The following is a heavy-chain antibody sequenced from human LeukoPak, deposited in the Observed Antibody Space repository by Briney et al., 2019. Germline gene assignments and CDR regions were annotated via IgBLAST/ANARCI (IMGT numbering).Heavy chain of an antibody. CDR1: GFTFSDYY. J-gene: IGHJ4*02. V-gene: IGHV3-11*01. CDR2: ISSSGSTI. D-gene: IGHD1-26*01. Sequence: GGSLRLSCAASGFTFSDYYMSWIRQAPGKGLEWVSYISSSGSTIYYADSVKGRFTISRDNAKNSLYLQMNSLRADDTAVYYCARVSQWELPRFDYWGQGTLVTVSP. CDR3: ARVSQWELPRFDY.